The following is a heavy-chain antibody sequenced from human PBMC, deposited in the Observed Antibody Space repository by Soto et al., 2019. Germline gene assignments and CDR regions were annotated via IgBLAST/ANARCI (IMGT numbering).Heavy chain of an antibody. Sequence: GGSLRLSCAASGFTFSNAWMSWVRQAPGKGLEWVGRIKSKTDGGTTDYAAPVKGRFTISRDDSKNTLYLQMNSLKTEDTAVYYCTTICSGGSCYYYYYGMDVWGQGTTVTVSS. V-gene: IGHV3-15*01. CDR1: GFTFSNAW. CDR3: TTICSGGSCYYYYYGMDV. J-gene: IGHJ6*02. D-gene: IGHD2-15*01. CDR2: IKSKTDGGTT.